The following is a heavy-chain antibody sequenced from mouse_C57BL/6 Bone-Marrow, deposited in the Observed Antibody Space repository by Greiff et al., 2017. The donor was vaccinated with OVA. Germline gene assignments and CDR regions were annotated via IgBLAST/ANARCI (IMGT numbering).Heavy chain of an antibody. CDR1: GFHIPADY. CDR3: TYRGWFAY. D-gene: IGHD5-5*01. Sequence: VQLKQSGAELVWPGASVKFSCTPSGFHIPADYMHWVKQRPEQGLEWIGWIDPENGDTEYASKCQGKATITADTSSNTAYLQLSSLTAEDTAVYDWTYRGWFAYWGQGTLVTVSA. V-gene: IGHV14-4*01. CDR2: IDPENGDT. J-gene: IGHJ3*01.